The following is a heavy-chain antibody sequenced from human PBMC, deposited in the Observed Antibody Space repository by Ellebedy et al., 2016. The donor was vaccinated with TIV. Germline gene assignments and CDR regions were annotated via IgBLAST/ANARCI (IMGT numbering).Heavy chain of an antibody. D-gene: IGHD4-23*01. Sequence: GESLKISCAGSGFTFSNYGMHWVRQAPGKGLEWLAVIWNDGSNKYHADSVKGRFTISRDNSKNTLYLQMNSLRAEDTAVYYCARVPDYGGNSGYFDYWGQGTLVTVSS. J-gene: IGHJ4*02. CDR3: ARVPDYGGNSGYFDY. CDR1: GFTFSNYG. V-gene: IGHV3-33*08. CDR2: IWNDGSNK.